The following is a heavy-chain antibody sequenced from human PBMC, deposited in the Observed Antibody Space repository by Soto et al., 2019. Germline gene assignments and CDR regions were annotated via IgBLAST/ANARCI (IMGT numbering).Heavy chain of an antibody. V-gene: IGHV3-30-3*01. D-gene: IGHD3-16*02. CDR3: ARDIGNYFDY. CDR2: ISYGGSNK. CDR1: GFTFSSYA. J-gene: IGHJ4*02. Sequence: QVQLVESGGGVVQPGRSLRLSCAASGFTFSSYAMHWVRQAPGKGLEWVAVISYGGSNKYYADSVKGRFTISRDNSKNTLYLQMNSLRAEDTAVYYCARDIGNYFDYWGQGTLVTVSS.